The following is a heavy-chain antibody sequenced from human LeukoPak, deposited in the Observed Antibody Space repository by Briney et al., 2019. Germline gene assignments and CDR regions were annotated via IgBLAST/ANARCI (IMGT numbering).Heavy chain of an antibody. D-gene: IGHD3-9*01. CDR3: SREQMAGYPHFDY. V-gene: IGHV3-20*04. CDR1: GFTFSDYD. J-gene: IGHJ4*01. CDR2: INWDGSTE. Sequence: GGSLRLSCAASGFTFSDYDISWVRQAPGKGLEWVSHINWDGSTEDYADSVKGRFTISRDNAKNSVYLQMNSLRAEDTALYYCSREQMAGYPHFDYWGQGTMVTVSS.